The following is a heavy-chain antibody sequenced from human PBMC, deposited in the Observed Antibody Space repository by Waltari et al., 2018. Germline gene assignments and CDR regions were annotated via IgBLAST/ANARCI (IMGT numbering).Heavy chain of an antibody. CDR3: ARHESAHYGGFDS. CDR1: GDSITSASS. V-gene: IGHV4-38-2*01. Sequence: QVQLQESGPGLVKPSETLSLTCAVSGDSITSASSWGWIRQPPGKGLEWIGYVYHFGSSSYNPALKSRVTMSVETSKRQFSLNLSSVAAADTAVYYCARHESAHYGGFDSWGRGTLVTVSA. CDR2: VYHFGSS. D-gene: IGHD4-17*01. J-gene: IGHJ4*02.